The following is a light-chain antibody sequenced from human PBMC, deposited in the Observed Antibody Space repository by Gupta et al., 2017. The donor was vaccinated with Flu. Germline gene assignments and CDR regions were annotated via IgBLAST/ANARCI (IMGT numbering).Light chain of an antibody. J-gene: IGLJ1*01. CDR3: AAWDDSLSGSYV. V-gene: IGLV1-47*01. CDR1: SSNIGSNF. Sequence: VTISCSGSSSNIGSNFVYWYQQLPGTAPKLLIYRNNQRPSGVPDRFSGSKSGTSASLAISGLRSEDEADYYCAAWDDSLSGSYVFGTGTKVTVL. CDR2: RNN.